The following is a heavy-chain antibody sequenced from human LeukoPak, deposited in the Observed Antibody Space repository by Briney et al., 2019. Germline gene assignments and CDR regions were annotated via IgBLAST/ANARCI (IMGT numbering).Heavy chain of an antibody. V-gene: IGHV1-8*03. J-gene: IGHJ4*02. D-gene: IGHD6-13*01. CDR3: AIGRGRGIAAAGLIDY. CDR1: GYTFTSYD. Sequence: ASVKVSCKASGYTFTSYDINWVRQATGQGLEWMGWMNPNTGNTGYAQKFQGRVTITRNTSISTAYMELSSLRSDDTAVYYCAIGRGRGIAAAGLIDYWGQGTLVTVSS. CDR2: MNPNTGNT.